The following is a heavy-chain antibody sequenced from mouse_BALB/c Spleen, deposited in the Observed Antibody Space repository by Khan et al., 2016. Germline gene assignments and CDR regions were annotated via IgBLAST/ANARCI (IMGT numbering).Heavy chain of an antibody. V-gene: IGHV3-2*02. CDR1: GYSITSDYA. CDR2: ISYSGST. CDR3: ARKEDFGYYFDY. D-gene: IGHD2-2*01. J-gene: IGHJ2*01. Sequence: EVQLQESGPGLVKPSQSLSLTCTVTGYSITSDYAWNWIRQFPGNKLEWMGYISYSGSTSYNPSLKSRISIPRDTSKNQFFLQLNSVTTEDTATYYCARKEDFGYYFDYWGQGTTLTVSS.